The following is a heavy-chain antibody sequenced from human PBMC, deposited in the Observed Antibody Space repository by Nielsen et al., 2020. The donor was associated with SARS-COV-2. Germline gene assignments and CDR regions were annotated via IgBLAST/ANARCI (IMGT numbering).Heavy chain of an antibody. D-gene: IGHD6-19*01. CDR3: ARDLGSVAVAGTNYYGMDV. J-gene: IGHJ6*02. V-gene: IGHV3-33*01. CDR2: IWYDGSNK. Sequence: PGKGLEWVAVIWYDGSNKYYADSVKGRFTISRDNSKNTLYLQMNSLRAEDTAVYYCARDLGSVAVAGTNYYGMDVWGQGTTVTVSS.